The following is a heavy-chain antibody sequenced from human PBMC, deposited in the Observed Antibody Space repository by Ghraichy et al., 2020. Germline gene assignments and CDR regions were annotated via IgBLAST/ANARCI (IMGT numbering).Heavy chain of an antibody. CDR1: GGSISSYY. J-gene: IGHJ6*02. CDR2: IYTSGST. Sequence: SETLSLTCTVSGGSISSYYWSWIRQPAGKGLEWIGRIYTSGSTNYNPSLKSRVTMSVDTSKNQFSLKLSSVTAADTAVYYCAGSSSYYYYYGMDVWGQGTTVTVSS. D-gene: IGHD6-13*01. V-gene: IGHV4-4*07. CDR3: AGSSSYYYYYGMDV.